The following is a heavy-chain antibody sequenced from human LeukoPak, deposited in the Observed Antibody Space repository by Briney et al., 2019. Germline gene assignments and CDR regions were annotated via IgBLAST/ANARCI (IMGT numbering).Heavy chain of an antibody. CDR3: ARKIWFGESTKLDP. V-gene: IGHV4-59*11. J-gene: IGHJ5*02. D-gene: IGHD3-10*01. CDR1: GGSISSHY. CDR2: IYYSGSI. Sequence: SETLSLTCTVSGGSISSHYWSWIRQPPGKGLEWIGYIYYSGSINYNPSLKSRVTISVDTSKNQFSLKLSSVTAADTAVYYCARKIWFGESTKLDPWGQGTLVTVSS.